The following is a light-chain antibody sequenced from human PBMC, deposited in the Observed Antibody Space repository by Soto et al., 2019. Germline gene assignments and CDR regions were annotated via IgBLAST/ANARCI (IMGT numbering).Light chain of an antibody. CDR2: DAS. CDR1: QSVRSNY. CDR3: QQYGGTPLT. Sequence: EIVLTQSPDTLSLSPGERATLSCRASQSVRSNYLAWYQQKPGQAPRFLIYDASSRATVIPDRFSGSGSGTDFTLTISRLEPEDFAVYYCQQYGGTPLTFGVGTKVEIK. J-gene: IGKJ4*01. V-gene: IGKV3-20*01.